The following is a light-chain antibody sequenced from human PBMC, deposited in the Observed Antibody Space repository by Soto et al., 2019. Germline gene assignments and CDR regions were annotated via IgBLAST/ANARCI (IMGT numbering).Light chain of an antibody. J-gene: IGKJ1*01. Sequence: DIQLTQSPSFLSASVGDRVTITCRASQGIASYLVWYQQKPGKPPNLLIYEASSLQTGVPSRFSGSGSGTDFTLTISNLQPEDFATYYCQQLNSFPRTFGQGTKVEIK. CDR1: QGIASY. CDR3: QQLNSFPRT. CDR2: EAS. V-gene: IGKV1-9*01.